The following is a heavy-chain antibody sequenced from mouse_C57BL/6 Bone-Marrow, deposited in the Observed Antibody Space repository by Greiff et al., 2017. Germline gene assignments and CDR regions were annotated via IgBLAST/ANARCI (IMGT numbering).Heavy chain of an antibody. CDR3: TSCPYYYAMDY. V-gene: IGHV1-81*01. CDR2: IYPRSGNT. Sequence: VQLQQPGAELVRPGASVKLSCKASGYTFTSYGISWVKQRPGQGLEWIGEIYPRSGNTYYNEKFKGKATLTAHKSSSTAYMELRSLTSGVSAVYFCTSCPYYYAMDYWGQGNSVTVSS. J-gene: IGHJ4*01. D-gene: IGHD2-10*01. CDR1: GYTFTSYG.